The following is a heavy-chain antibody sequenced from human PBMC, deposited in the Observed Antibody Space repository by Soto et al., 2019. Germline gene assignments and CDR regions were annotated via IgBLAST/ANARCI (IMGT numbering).Heavy chain of an antibody. V-gene: IGHV3-33*01. J-gene: IGHJ6*02. Sequence: QVQLVESGGGVVQPGRSLRLSCAASGFTFSSYGMHWVRQAPGKGLEWVAVIWYDGSNKYYADSVKGRFTISRDNSKNTLYLQMNSLRAEDTAVYYCAREFRDNYYYYGMDVWGQGTTVTVSS. CDR1: GFTFSSYG. CDR3: AREFRDNYYYYGMDV. CDR2: IWYDGSNK.